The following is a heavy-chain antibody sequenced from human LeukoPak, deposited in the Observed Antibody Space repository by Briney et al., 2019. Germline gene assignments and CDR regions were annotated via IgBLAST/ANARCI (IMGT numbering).Heavy chain of an antibody. Sequence: GGSLRLSCAASGFTFSSYSMNWVRQAPGKGLEWVSSISSSSSYIYYADSVKGRFTISRDNAKNSLYLQMNSLRAEDTAVYYCAREEYSSYYYYGMDVWGQGTTVTVSS. V-gene: IGHV3-21*01. CDR2: ISSSSSYI. CDR1: GFTFSSYS. J-gene: IGHJ6*02. D-gene: IGHD6-6*01. CDR3: AREEYSSYYYYGMDV.